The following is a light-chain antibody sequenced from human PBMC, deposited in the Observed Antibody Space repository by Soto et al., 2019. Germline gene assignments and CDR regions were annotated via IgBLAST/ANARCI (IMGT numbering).Light chain of an antibody. V-gene: IGKV3-11*01. CDR3: QQRHMWPRT. CDR2: DXY. CDR1: PIFRGL. J-gene: IGKJ5*01. Sequence: ALTQSQSALTFSPGVRANLSCRASPIFRGLLASSQQKPGQAPRLXXDDXYNSANGSPPSLSGSGSGTDFTRTISSLEPEYAEAYYLQQRHMWPRTFGQGTRLEIK.